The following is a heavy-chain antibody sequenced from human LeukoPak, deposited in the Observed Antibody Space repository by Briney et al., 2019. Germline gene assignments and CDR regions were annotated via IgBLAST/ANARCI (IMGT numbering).Heavy chain of an antibody. CDR1: GGTFSSYA. J-gene: IGHJ4*02. V-gene: IGHV1-69*04. D-gene: IGHD6-13*01. Sequence: ASVTVSCKASGGTFSSYAISWVRQAPGQGLEWMERIIPILGIANYAQKFQGRVTITADKSTSTAYMELSSLRSEDTAVYYCAREDVAGENQDYWGQGTLVTVSS. CDR3: AREDVAGENQDY. CDR2: IIPILGIA.